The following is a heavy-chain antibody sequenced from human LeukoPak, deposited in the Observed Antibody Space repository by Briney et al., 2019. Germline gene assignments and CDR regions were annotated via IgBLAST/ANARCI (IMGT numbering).Heavy chain of an antibody. CDR3: ARGAYIVVVPAADWFDP. CDR2: INPNSGGT. V-gene: IGHV1-2*02. D-gene: IGHD2-2*01. CDR1: GYTFTGYY. Sequence: GASVKVSCKASGYTFTGYYMHWVRQAPGQGLEWMGWINPNSGGTNYAQKFQGRVTMTRDTSISTAYMELSRLRSGDTAVYYCARGAYIVVVPAADWFDPWGQGTLVTVSS. J-gene: IGHJ5*02.